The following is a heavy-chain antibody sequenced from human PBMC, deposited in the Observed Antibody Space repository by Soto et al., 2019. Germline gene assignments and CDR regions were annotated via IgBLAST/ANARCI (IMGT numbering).Heavy chain of an antibody. V-gene: IGHV3-30-3*01. Sequence: QVQLVESGGGVVQPGRSLRLSCAASGFTFSSYAMHWVRQAPGKGLEWVAVISYDGSNKYYADSVKGRFTISRDNSKNTLYMQMNSLTAEDTAMYYCARDLRYYGSGSYLVWFDPWGQGTLVTVSS. D-gene: IGHD3-10*01. J-gene: IGHJ5*02. CDR3: ARDLRYYGSGSYLVWFDP. CDR1: GFTFSSYA. CDR2: ISYDGSNK.